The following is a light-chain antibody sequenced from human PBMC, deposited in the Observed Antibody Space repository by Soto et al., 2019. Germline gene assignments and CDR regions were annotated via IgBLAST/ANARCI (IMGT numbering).Light chain of an antibody. CDR3: QQYGSSWWA. Sequence: EVELTQSPATLSLSPGQRATLSCRASHSVDTRNVAWYKQRPGQAPRVIIYGASNRAAGIPDRFSGSGSGTEFTLTISSLEPEDSEVYHCQQYGSSWWAFGHGTKVDI. CDR1: HSVDTRN. J-gene: IGKJ1*01. CDR2: GAS. V-gene: IGKV3-20*01.